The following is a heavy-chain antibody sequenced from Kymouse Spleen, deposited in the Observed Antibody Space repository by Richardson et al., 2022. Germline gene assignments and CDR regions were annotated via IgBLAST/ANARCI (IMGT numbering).Heavy chain of an antibody. V-gene: IGHV4-34*01. CDR1: GGSFSGYY. D-gene: IGHD2-15*01. CDR2: INHSGST. CDR3: ARGRDLVVVVAGLYSGSYYFDY. J-gene: IGHJ4*02. Sequence: QVQLQQWGAGLLKPSETLSLTCAVYGGSFSGYYWSWIRQPPGKGLEWIGEINHSGSTNYNPSLKSRVTISVDTSKNQFSLKLSSVTAADTAVYYCARGRDLVVVVAGLYSGSYYFDYWGQGTLVTVSS.